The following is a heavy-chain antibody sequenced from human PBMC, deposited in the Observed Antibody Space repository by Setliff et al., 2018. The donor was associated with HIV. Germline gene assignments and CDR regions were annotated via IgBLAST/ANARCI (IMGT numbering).Heavy chain of an antibody. CDR1: GFTFSSYW. D-gene: IGHD3-10*01. J-gene: IGHJ4*02. CDR3: ARGDNFGSGTYYKEIYNFDY. Sequence: GSLRLSCSASGFTFSSYWMHWVRQVPGKGLMWVSRINGDGRSTTYADSVKGRFTISRDNAKNTVYLQMNRLRAEDTAVFYCARGDNFGSGTYYKEIYNFDYWGPGILVTVSS. CDR2: INGDGRST. V-gene: IGHV3-74*01.